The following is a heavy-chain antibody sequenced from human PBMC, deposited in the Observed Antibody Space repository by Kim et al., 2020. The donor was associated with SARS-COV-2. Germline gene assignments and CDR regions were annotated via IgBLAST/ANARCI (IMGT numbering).Heavy chain of an antibody. CDR1: GFIFSNYY. CDR2: ISFTTDII. CDR3: ARHRGVRGSWFLDS. D-gene: IGHD6-13*01. V-gene: IGHV3-11*01. Sequence: GGSLRLSCVASGFIFSNYYMSWIRQAPGKGLEWVSDISFTTDIIYNADSVKGRFTISRDNAKNSLYLQMNSLTAEDTAMYYCARHRGVRGSWFLDSWGQGTLVIVSS. J-gene: IGHJ4*02.